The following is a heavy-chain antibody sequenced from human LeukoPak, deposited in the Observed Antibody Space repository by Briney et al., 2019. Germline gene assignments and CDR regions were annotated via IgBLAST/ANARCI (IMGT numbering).Heavy chain of an antibody. V-gene: IGHV3-11*06. D-gene: IGHD3-16*01. Sequence: GGSLRLSCAAPGFTFSDYYMSWIRQAPGKGLEWVSYISSSSSYTNYADSVKGRFTISRDNAKNSLYLQMNSLRAEDTAVYYCARDQAGGDYYYGMDVWGKGTTVTVSS. CDR3: ARDQAGGDYYYGMDV. CDR2: ISSSSSYT. J-gene: IGHJ6*04. CDR1: GFTFSDYY.